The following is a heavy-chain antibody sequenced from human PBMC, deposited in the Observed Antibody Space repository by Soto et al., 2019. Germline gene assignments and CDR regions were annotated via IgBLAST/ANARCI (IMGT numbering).Heavy chain of an antibody. D-gene: IGHD2-15*01. CDR1: GFTFSSYG. J-gene: IGHJ6*02. CDR3: ARDLDVAATGNYYYGMDV. Sequence: PGGSLRLSCAASGFTFSSYGMHWVRQAPGKGLEWVAVIWYDGSNKYYADSVKGRFTISRDNSKNTLYLQMNSLRAEDTAVYYCARDLDVAATGNYYYGMDVWGQGTTVTVSS. CDR2: IWYDGSNK. V-gene: IGHV3-33*01.